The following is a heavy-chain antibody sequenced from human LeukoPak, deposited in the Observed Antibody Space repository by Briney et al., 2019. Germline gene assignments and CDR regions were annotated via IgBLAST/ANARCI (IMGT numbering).Heavy chain of an antibody. CDR3: ARTEQQLVPWFDP. Sequence: SETLSLTCAVYGGSFSGYYWSWIRQPPGKGLEWIGEINHSGSTNYNPSLKSQVTISVDTSKNQFSLKLSSVTAADTAVYYCARTEQQLVPWFDPWGQGTLVTVSS. J-gene: IGHJ5*02. D-gene: IGHD6-13*01. CDR2: INHSGST. CDR1: GGSFSGYY. V-gene: IGHV4-34*01.